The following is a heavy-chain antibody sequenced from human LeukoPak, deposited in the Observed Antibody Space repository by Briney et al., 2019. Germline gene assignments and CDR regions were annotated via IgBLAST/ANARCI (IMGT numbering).Heavy chain of an antibody. J-gene: IGHJ4*02. CDR1: GGSFSSNY. Sequence: ETLSLTCTVSGGSFSSNYMSWVRQAPGKGLEWVSVIYSGGSTYYADSVKGRFTISRDNSKNPLYLQMNSLRAEDTAVYYCARDHGDFEFDYWGQGTLVTVSS. D-gene: IGHD4-17*01. CDR3: ARDHGDFEFDY. V-gene: IGHV3-53*01. CDR2: IYSGGST.